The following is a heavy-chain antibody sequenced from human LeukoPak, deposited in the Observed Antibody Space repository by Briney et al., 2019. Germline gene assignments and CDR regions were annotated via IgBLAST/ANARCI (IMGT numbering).Heavy chain of an antibody. CDR2: IYYSGST. CDR1: GGSFSSSSYY. Sequence: PSETLSLTCTVSGGSFSSSSYYWGWIRQPPGKGLEWIGSIYYSGSTYYNPSLKSRVTISVDTSKNQFSLKLSSVTAADTAVYCCVIAARFFFDYWGQGTLVTVSS. D-gene: IGHD6-6*01. J-gene: IGHJ4*02. V-gene: IGHV4-39*01. CDR3: VIAARFFFDY.